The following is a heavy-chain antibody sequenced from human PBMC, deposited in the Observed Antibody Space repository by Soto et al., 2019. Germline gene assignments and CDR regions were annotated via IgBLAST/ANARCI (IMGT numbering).Heavy chain of an antibody. CDR3: ASKLGPYYYGLDV. CDR1: GDSITNNHW. V-gene: IGHV4-4*02. J-gene: IGHJ6*02. CDR2: IYHTGHA. D-gene: IGHD3-16*01. Sequence: SETLSLTYTVYGDSITNNHWWTWVRQSPGKGPEMIGEIYHTGHANYNPSLNSRVAISVDKSKNQFSLTLNSVTAADTAVYYCASKLGPYYYGLDVWGQGTTVTVSS.